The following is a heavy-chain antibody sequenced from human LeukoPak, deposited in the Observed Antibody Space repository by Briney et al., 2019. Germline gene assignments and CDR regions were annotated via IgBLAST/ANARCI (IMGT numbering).Heavy chain of an antibody. J-gene: IGHJ6*03. CDR2: IRYDGSNK. Sequence: GGSLRLSCAASGLTFSYYGMHWVRQAPGKGLDWVAFIRYDGSNKYYADSVKGRFTISRDNSKSTLYLQMNSLRAEDTAVYYCAKDPQWLVQEGYMDVWGKGTTVTISS. CDR1: GLTFSYYG. CDR3: AKDPQWLVQEGYMDV. V-gene: IGHV3-30*02. D-gene: IGHD6-19*01.